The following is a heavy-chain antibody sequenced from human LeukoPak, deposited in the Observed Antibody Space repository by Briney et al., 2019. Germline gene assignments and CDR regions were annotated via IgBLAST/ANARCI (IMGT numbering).Heavy chain of an antibody. CDR3: ARGIAAAGFYYYYYMDV. J-gene: IGHJ6*03. V-gene: IGHV4-30-4*08. CDR2: IYYSGST. D-gene: IGHD6-13*01. CDR1: GGSISSGDYY. Sequence: SETLSLTCTVSGGSISSGDYYWSWIRQPPGKGLEWIGYIYYSGSTYYNPSLKRRVTISVDTSKNQFSLKLSSVTAADTAVYYCARGIAAAGFYYYYYMDVWGKGTTVTVSS.